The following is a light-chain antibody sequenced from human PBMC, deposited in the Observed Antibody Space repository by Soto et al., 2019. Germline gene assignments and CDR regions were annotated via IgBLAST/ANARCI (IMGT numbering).Light chain of an antibody. Sequence: QSVLPQPASVSGSPGQSITISCTGTSSDVGSYPLVSWYQQHPGEAPKLLIFEVFRRPSGVSNRFSGSKSGNTASLTISGLQAEDEAEYYCCSYAGRSSPYVFVPGTKITVL. CDR2: EVF. CDR1: SSDVGSYPL. V-gene: IGLV2-23*02. J-gene: IGLJ1*01. CDR3: CSYAGRSSPYV.